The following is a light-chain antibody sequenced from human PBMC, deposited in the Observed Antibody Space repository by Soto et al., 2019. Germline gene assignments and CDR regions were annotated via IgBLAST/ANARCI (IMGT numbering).Light chain of an antibody. Sequence: EIVLTQSPGTLSLSPGERATLSCRASQSLTSTYLAWYQQQPAQAPRLLIYDASTSATGIPDRFSGSGSGTDFTLTISRLEPEDFAGYYCPQYESSPPSSAFGQGTKFEIK. CDR2: DAS. V-gene: IGKV3-20*01. J-gene: IGKJ2*01. CDR3: PQYESSPPSSA. CDR1: QSLTSTY.